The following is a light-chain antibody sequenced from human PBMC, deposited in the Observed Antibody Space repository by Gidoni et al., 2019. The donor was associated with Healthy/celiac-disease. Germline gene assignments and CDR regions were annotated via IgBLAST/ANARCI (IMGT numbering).Light chain of an antibody. CDR3: QKYGSSPPYT. CDR2: DAS. J-gene: IGKJ2*01. Sequence: IVLTQSPATLSLSPGERATLSCGASQSVSSSYLAWYQQKPGLAPRLLIYDASSRATGIPDRFSGSGYGTDFTLTISRLEPEDFAVDYCQKYGSSPPYTFGQGTKLEIK. V-gene: IGKV3D-20*01. CDR1: QSVSSSY.